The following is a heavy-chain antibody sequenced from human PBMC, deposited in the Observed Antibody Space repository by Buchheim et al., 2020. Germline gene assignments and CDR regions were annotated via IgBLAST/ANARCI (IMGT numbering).Heavy chain of an antibody. J-gene: IGHJ5*02. V-gene: IGHV3-15*01. CDR1: GFTFSNAW. CDR3: TSQTYYYDSSGYSSWFDP. D-gene: IGHD3-22*01. CDR2: IKSKTDGGTT. Sequence: EVQLVESGGGLVKPGGSLRLSCAASGFTFSNAWMSWVRQAPGKGLEWVGRIKSKTDGGTTDYAAPVKGRFTISRGDSKNTLYLQMNSLKTEDTAVYYCTSQTYYYDSSGYSSWFDPWGQGTL.